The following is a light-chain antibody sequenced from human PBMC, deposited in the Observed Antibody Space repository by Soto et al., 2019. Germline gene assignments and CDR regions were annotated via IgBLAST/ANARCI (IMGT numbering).Light chain of an antibody. Sequence: QSVLTQPPSASGSPGQSVTISCAGSISDVGGYNHVSWYQQHPGKAPKLLIYEVTKRPSGVPARFSGSKSGNTASLTVSGLQGDDEADYYCSSYAGTNHVIFGGGTKVTVL. V-gene: IGLV2-8*01. CDR1: ISDVGGYNH. CDR2: EVT. CDR3: SSYAGTNHVI. J-gene: IGLJ2*01.